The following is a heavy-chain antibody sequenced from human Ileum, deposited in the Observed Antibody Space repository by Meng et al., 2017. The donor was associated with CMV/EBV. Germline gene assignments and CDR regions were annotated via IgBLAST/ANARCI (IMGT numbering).Heavy chain of an antibody. CDR3: AKDKQWHFDY. V-gene: IGHV3-30*02. CDR2: IRYDGSNK. Sequence: QVQLVESGGGVVQPGGSLRLSCAASGFTCNDYNMHWVRQAPGKGLEWVTFIRYDGSNKNYADSVKGRSTISRDNSKHTLYLQMNSLRAEDTAVYYCAKDKQWHFDYWGQGILVTVSS. CDR1: GFTCNDYN. D-gene: IGHD6-19*01. J-gene: IGHJ4*02.